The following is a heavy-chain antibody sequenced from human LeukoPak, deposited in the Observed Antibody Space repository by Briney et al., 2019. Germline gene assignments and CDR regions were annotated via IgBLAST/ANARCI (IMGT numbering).Heavy chain of an antibody. CDR2: MNPNSGNT. Sequence: ASVKVSCKASGYTFTSYAMNWVRQAPGQGLEWMGWMNPNSGNTGYAQKFQGRVTMTRNTSISTAYMELSSLRSEDTAVYYCARGLRAAGTEAFDIWGQGTMVTVSS. J-gene: IGHJ3*02. V-gene: IGHV1-8*02. D-gene: IGHD6-13*01. CDR3: ARGLRAAGTEAFDI. CDR1: GYTFTSYA.